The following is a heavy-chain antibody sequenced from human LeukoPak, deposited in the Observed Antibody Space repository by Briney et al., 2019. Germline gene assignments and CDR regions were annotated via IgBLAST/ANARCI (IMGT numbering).Heavy chain of an antibody. V-gene: IGHV4-4*07. CDR3: ARDGGLLWFGESANWFDP. CDR2: IYTSGST. Sequence: SETLSLTCTVSGGSIRSYYWSWIRQPAGKGLEWIGRIYTSGSTNYNPSLKSRVTISVDTSKNQFSLKLSSVTAADTAVYYCARDGGLLWFGESANWFDPWGQGTLVTVSS. D-gene: IGHD3-10*01. J-gene: IGHJ5*02. CDR1: GGSIRSYY.